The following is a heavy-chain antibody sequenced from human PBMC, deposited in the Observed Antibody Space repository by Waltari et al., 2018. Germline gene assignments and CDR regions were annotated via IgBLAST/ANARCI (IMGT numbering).Heavy chain of an antibody. D-gene: IGHD4-17*01. CDR2: IYTDGST. CDR1: DSNVSGNY. J-gene: IGHJ4*02. CDR3: ARSHISTGPYDS. Sequence: EVQLVESGGSLIQPGGSLRLSCAASDSNVSGNYMTWVRQAPGRGREWVSVIYTDGSTYYANSVKGRVTISRDYSKNTLHLQMNSLRAEDTAVFYCARSHISTGPYDSWGQGTVVTVSS. V-gene: IGHV3-53*01.